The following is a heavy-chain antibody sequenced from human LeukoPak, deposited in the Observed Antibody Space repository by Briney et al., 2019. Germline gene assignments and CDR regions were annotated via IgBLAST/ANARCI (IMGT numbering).Heavy chain of an antibody. V-gene: IGHV3-7*01. J-gene: IGHJ4*02. D-gene: IGHD3-16*02. CDR3: ARVEYYDYVWGSYRYRYFDY. CDR1: AFTFSTYS. Sequence: GGSLRLSCVASAFTFSTYSMSWVRQAPGKGLEWVANIKQDGSEKYYVDSVKGRFTISRDNAKNSLYLQMNSLRAEDTAVYYCARVEYYDYVWGSYRYRYFDYWGQGTLVTVSS. CDR2: IKQDGSEK.